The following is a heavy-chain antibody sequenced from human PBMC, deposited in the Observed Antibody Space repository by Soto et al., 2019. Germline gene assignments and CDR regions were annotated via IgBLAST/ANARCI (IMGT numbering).Heavy chain of an antibody. CDR3: AVSFDYRGYTYYNS. D-gene: IGHD4-17*01. J-gene: IGHJ5*01. CDR1: TASISSYY. Sequence: SETLSLTCTVSTASISSYYWSWIRQPPGKGLEWMGYTHYSGSTNYNPSLKRRVTMSLDTSKKQFSLRLTSLTTADTSVYYCAVSFDYRGYTYYNSWCQESRVTVFS. CDR2: THYSGST. V-gene: IGHV4-59*01.